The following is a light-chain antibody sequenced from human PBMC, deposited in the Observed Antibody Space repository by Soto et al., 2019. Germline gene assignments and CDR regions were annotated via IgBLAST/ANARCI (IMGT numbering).Light chain of an antibody. CDR3: CAYAGSSTFVI. V-gene: IGLV2-23*02. Sequence: QSVLTQPASVSGSPGQSITISCTGTSSDVGSYNLVSWYQQHPGKVPKLMIYEVTKRPSGVSNRFSGSKSGNTASLTISGLQAEDEADYYCCAYAGSSTFVIFGGGTMLTVL. CDR1: SSDVGSYNL. J-gene: IGLJ2*01. CDR2: EVT.